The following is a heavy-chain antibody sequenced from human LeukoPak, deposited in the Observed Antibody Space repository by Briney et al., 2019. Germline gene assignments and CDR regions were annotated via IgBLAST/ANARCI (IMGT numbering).Heavy chain of an antibody. CDR1: GGPISVYY. Sequence: SETLSLTCTVSGGPISVYYWSWVRQPPGKGLEWIGYISHSGSINYNPSLQSRVTISIDTSNNQFSLNVRSATAADTAVYYCARSRDAYLLDYRGQGTLVTVSS. CDR3: ARSRDAYLLDY. D-gene: IGHD5-24*01. V-gene: IGHV4-59*01. CDR2: ISHSGSI. J-gene: IGHJ4*02.